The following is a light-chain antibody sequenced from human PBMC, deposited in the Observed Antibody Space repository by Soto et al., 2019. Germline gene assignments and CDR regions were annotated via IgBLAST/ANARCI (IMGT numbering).Light chain of an antibody. J-gene: IGKJ4*01. CDR1: QGISSY. V-gene: IGKV1-8*01. CDR2: AAS. Sequence: AIRMTQSPSSLSASTGVRVTITCRASQGISSYLAWYQQKPGKATKLLIYAASTVQSGVPSRFSGSGAGTDFTLTISCLQSEDFATYYCQQSYSYPPTVGGGTKVEIK. CDR3: QQSYSYPPT.